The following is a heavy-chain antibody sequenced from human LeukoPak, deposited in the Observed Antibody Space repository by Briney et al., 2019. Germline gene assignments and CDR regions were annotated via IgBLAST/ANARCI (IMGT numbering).Heavy chain of an antibody. Sequence: SETLSLTCTVSGGSISGGGYYWSWIRQYPGKGLEWIGYIYYTGNTYYNPSLKSRLTISVDTSKNQFSLKLNSVTAADTALYYCARITGSTMTTSFDYWGQGTLVTVSS. D-gene: IGHD4-17*01. J-gene: IGHJ4*02. CDR1: GGSISGGGYY. CDR3: ARITGSTMTTSFDY. CDR2: IYYTGNT. V-gene: IGHV4-31*03.